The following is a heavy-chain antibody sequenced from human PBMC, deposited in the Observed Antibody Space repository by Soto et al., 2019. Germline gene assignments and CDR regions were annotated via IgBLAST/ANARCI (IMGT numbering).Heavy chain of an antibody. J-gene: IGHJ3*02. CDR2: INPNSGGT. V-gene: IGHV1-2*04. CDR3: ARDTFYCSGGSCYRTDAFDI. Sequence: ASVTVSCKASGYTFTGYYMHWVRQAPGQGLEWMGWINPNSGGTNYAQKFQGWVTMTRDTSISTAYMELSRLRSDDTAVYYCARDTFYCSGGSCYRTDAFDIWGQGTMVTVSS. D-gene: IGHD2-15*01. CDR1: GYTFTGYY.